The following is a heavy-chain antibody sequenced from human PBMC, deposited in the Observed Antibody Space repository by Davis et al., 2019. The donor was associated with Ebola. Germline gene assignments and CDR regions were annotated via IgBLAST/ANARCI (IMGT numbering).Heavy chain of an antibody. D-gene: IGHD6-19*01. Sequence: GESLKISCAASGFTFSSYEMNWVRQAPGKGLEWVSYISSSGSTIYYADSVKGRFTISRDNAKNSLYLQMNSLRAEDTAVYYCARWAVAGTYYYYYYGMDVWGQGTTVTVSS. CDR2: ISSSGSTI. J-gene: IGHJ6*02. CDR3: ARWAVAGTYYYYYYGMDV. V-gene: IGHV3-48*03. CDR1: GFTFSSYE.